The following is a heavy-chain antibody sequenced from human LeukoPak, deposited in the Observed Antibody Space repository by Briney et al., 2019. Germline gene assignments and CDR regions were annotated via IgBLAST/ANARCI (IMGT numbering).Heavy chain of an antibody. CDR1: GGSISSSSYY. V-gene: IGHV4-39*01. Sequence: SETLSLTCTVSGGSISSSSYYWGWIRQPPGKGLEWIGSLYYSGSTYYNPSLKSRVTISVDTSKNQFSLKLSSVTAADTAVYYCAIHSRGLIVGATWRFDYWGQGTLVTVSS. J-gene: IGHJ4*02. CDR2: LYYSGST. D-gene: IGHD1-26*01. CDR3: AIHSRGLIVGATWRFDY.